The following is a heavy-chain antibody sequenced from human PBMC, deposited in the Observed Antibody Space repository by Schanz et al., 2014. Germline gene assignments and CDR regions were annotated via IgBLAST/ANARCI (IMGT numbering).Heavy chain of an antibody. CDR3: ARDHETALAFDY. Sequence: EVQLVESGGVVIQPGGSLRLSCAASGFTFDDFAMHWVRQTPGKGLEWVSLISRDGNIAHYVDSVKGRFTISRDNSKNAVYLEMNSLGPEDTALYYCARDHETALAFDYWGQGALVTVSS. J-gene: IGHJ4*02. V-gene: IGHV3-43D*03. CDR2: ISRDGNIA. CDR1: GFTFDDFA. D-gene: IGHD5-18*01.